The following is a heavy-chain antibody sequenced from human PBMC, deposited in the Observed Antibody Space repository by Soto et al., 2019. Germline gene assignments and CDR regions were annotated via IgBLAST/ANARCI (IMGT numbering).Heavy chain of an antibody. Sequence: GGSLRLSCAASGFTFSSYAMSWVRQAPGKGLEWVSAISGSGGSTYYADSVKGRFTISRDNSKNTLYLQMNSLRAEDTAVYYCAKDRHVLRFLESTYYYYGMDVWGQGTTVPVSS. D-gene: IGHD3-3*01. V-gene: IGHV3-23*01. J-gene: IGHJ6*02. CDR1: GFTFSSYA. CDR2: ISGSGGST. CDR3: AKDRHVLRFLESTYYYYGMDV.